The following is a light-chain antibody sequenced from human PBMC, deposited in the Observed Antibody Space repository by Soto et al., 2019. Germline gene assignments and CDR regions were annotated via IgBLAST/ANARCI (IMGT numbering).Light chain of an antibody. CDR3: QQYGSSGT. J-gene: IGKJ1*01. V-gene: IGKV1-39*01. CDR1: QRIRTS. CDR2: AAS. Sequence: DIQMTQSPSSLSASIGDRVTITCRASQRIRTSLNWYQHKPGKAPKLLIYAASSLESGVPSRFSGSGSGTDFTLTISRLEPEDFAVYYCQQYGSSGTFGQGTKVDIK.